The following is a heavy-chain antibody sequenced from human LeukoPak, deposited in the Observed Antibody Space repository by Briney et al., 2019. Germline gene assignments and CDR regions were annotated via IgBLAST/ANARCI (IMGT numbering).Heavy chain of an antibody. CDR1: GFTFSSYS. D-gene: IGHD6-13*01. J-gene: IGHJ4*02. CDR2: ISSSSSYI. Sequence: GGSLRLSCAASGFTFSSYSMNWVRQAPGKGLEWVSSISSSSSYIYYADSVKGRFTISRDNAKNSLYLQMNSLRAEDTAVYYCARDSSIAAAAFDYWGQGTLATVSS. CDR3: ARDSSIAAAAFDY. V-gene: IGHV3-21*01.